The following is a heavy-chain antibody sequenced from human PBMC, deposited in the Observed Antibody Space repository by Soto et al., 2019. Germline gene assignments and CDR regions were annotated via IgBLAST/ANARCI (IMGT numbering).Heavy chain of an antibody. Sequence: PGGSLRLSCAASGFTVGSSYMSWVRQAPGQGLEWVLVIYSGGSTYYADSVKGRFTISRDNSKNTLYLQMNSLRAEDTAVCYCARAPGSSGYSDYFDYWGQGTLVTVSS. D-gene: IGHD3-22*01. J-gene: IGHJ4*02. V-gene: IGHV3-53*01. CDR3: ARAPGSSGYSDYFDY. CDR2: IYSGGST. CDR1: GFTVGSSY.